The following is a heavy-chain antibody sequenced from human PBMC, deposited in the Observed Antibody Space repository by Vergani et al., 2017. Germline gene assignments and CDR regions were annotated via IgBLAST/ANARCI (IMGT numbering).Heavy chain of an antibody. CDR1: GFTFSSYA. J-gene: IGHJ6*03. V-gene: IGHV3-23*01. Sequence: EVQLLESGGGLVQPGGSLRLSCAASGFTFSSYAMSWVRQAPGKGLEWVSAISGSGGSTYYADSVKGRFTISRENSKNTLYLQMNSLRAEDTAVYYCASRTYYYYYMDVWGKGTSVTVSS. CDR2: ISGSGGST. CDR3: ASRTYYYYYMDV.